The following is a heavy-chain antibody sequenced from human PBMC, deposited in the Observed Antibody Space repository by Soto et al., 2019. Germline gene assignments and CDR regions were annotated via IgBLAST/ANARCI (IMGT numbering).Heavy chain of an antibody. J-gene: IGHJ4*02. Sequence: QVQLVQSGAEVKKPGASVKVSCKASGYTFTGYHMHWVRQAPGQGLEWMGWIHPNSGGTSYAQKFQGRVTMTRDTSISTAYMELSRLRSDDTAVYYCARILSEEVGAHHYWGQGTLVTVSS. CDR2: IHPNSGGT. D-gene: IGHD1-26*01. CDR3: ARILSEEVGAHHY. CDR1: GYTFTGYH. V-gene: IGHV1-2*02.